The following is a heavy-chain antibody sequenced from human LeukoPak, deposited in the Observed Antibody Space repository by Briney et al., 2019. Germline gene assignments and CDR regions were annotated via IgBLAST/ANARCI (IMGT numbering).Heavy chain of an antibody. CDR3: ARDWGNSWPDAFDI. V-gene: IGHV1-18*01. J-gene: IGHJ3*02. CDR2: ISSYTGNT. CDR1: GYTFTNYG. Sequence: ASVKVSCKASGYTFTNYGLSWVPQAPGQRLEWRGWISSYTGNTNYAQKLQGRVTMTTDTSTSTDYMELRRLRSDETAVYYCARDWGNSWPDAFDIWGQGKMVTVSS. D-gene: IGHD6-13*01.